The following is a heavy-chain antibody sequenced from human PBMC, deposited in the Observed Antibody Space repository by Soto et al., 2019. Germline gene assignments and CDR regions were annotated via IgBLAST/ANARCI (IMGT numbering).Heavy chain of an antibody. V-gene: IGHV3-33*01. CDR1: GFTFSSYG. CDR2: IWYDGSNK. J-gene: IGHJ6*02. Sequence: GGSLRLSCAASGFTFSSYGMHWGRQAPGKGLEWVAVIWYDGSNKYYADSVKGRFTISRDNSKNTLYLQMNSLRAEDTAVYYCARDSWYSSGWYSRYYYGMDVWGQGTTVTVSS. CDR3: ARDSWYSSGWYSRYYYGMDV. D-gene: IGHD6-19*01.